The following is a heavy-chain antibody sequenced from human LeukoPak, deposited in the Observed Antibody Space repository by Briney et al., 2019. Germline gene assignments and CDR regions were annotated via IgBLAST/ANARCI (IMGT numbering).Heavy chain of an antibody. V-gene: IGHV4-4*07. D-gene: IGHD2-2*01. CDR3: ARAPTAYCLSTNCQPYFDY. CDR1: GGSIGTYY. CDR2: IYTGGST. J-gene: IGHJ4*02. Sequence: SETLSLTCSVSGGSIGTYYWSWIRQPAGKGLEWIGRIYTGGSTNYNPSLKSRVTLSIETPKNQFSLELTSVTAADAAVYYCARAPTAYCLSTNCQPYFDYWGQGILVTVSS.